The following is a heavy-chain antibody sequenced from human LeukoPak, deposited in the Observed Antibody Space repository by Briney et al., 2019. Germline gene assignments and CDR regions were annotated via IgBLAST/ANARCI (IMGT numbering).Heavy chain of an antibody. CDR1: GGSFSGYY. V-gene: IGHV4-34*01. Sequence: SETLSLTCAVYGGSFSGYYWSWIRQPPGKGLEWTGEINHSGSTNYNPSLKSRVTISVDTSKNQFSLKLSSVTAADTAVYYCAVGYSYGKIDYWGQGTLVTVSS. CDR3: AVGYSYGKIDY. CDR2: INHSGST. J-gene: IGHJ4*02. D-gene: IGHD5-18*01.